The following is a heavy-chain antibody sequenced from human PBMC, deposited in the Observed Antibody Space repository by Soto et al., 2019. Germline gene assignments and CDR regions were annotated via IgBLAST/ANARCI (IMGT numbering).Heavy chain of an antibody. V-gene: IGHV4-30-4*01. CDR1: GGSISSGDYY. J-gene: IGHJ4*02. CDR2: IYYSGST. Sequence: QVQLQESGPGLVKPSQTLSLTCTVSGGSISSGDYYWSWIRQPPGKGLEWIGYIYYSGSTYYNPSLKVRVTISVDTSKFQFSLKLSSVAAADTAVYYCARIRRYSGYSYGPTRYYFDYLGQGTLVTVSS. D-gene: IGHD5-18*01. CDR3: ARIRRYSGYSYGPTRYYFDY.